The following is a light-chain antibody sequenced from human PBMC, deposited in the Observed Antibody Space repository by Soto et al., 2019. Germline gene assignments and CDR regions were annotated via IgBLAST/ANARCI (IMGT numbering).Light chain of an antibody. CDR3: QQLNSYPIT. J-gene: IGKJ5*01. CDR1: QSVLYSSNNKNY. V-gene: IGKV4-1*01. CDR2: KAS. Sequence: EIVMTQSPDSLAVSLVERATVNCKSSQSVLYSSNNKNYLAWYQQKPGKAPKLLIYKASSLESGVPSRFSGSGSGTDFTLTISSLQPEDFATYYCQQLNSYPITFGQGTRLEIK.